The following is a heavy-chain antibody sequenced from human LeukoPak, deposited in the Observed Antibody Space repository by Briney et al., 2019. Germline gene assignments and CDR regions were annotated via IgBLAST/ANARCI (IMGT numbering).Heavy chain of an antibody. CDR2: ISYTGST. CDR1: GDSFTSDY. Sequence: SETLSLTCSVSGDSFTSDYWSWIRQPPGKGLEWIGYISYTGSTKSNPALKSRVTISGDRSKNQFSLKMTSVTAADTAVYYCAKSHPAVTTTDWYFDLWGRGTLVTVSS. V-gene: IGHV4-59*01. D-gene: IGHD4-17*01. CDR3: AKSHPAVTTTDWYFDL. J-gene: IGHJ2*01.